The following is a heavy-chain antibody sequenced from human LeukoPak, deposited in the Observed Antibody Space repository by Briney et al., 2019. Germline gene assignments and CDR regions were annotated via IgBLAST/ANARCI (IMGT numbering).Heavy chain of an antibody. Sequence: PGGSLRLSCAASGFTFSNYGMHWVRQAPGKGLKWVAVISYDGSYKDFADSVKGRFTISRDNSKSTLHLQMNSLRAEDTAVYFCAKQGPLYGMDVWGQGTTVTVSS. V-gene: IGHV3-30*18. J-gene: IGHJ6*02. CDR2: ISYDGSYK. CDR3: AKQGPLYGMDV. CDR1: GFTFSNYG.